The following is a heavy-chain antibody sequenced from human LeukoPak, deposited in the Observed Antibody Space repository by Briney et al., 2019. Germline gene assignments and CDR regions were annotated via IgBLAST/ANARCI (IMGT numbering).Heavy chain of an antibody. V-gene: IGHV3-23*01. CDR1: GFTFTNYA. J-gene: IGHJ4*02. CDR3: AKYRKRSGSFYTSPFDY. Sequence: GGSLRLSCAASGFTFTNYALSWVLQAPGKGLEWVSAINDGGGTTYYADSVKGRFTISRDNSKNTLYLQMNSLRAEDTAVYYCAKYRKRSGSFYTSPFDYWGQGTLVTVSS. D-gene: IGHD3-10*01. CDR2: INDGGGTT.